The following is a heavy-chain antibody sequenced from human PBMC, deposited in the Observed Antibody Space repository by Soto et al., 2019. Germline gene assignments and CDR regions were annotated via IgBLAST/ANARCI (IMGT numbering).Heavy chain of an antibody. Sequence: GGSLRLSCAASGSTFSSYAMGWVRQGPGKGLEWVAVVSIGGSTHYADSVRGRFTISRDNSKNTLSLQMNSLTAEDTAVYFCAKRRGAGGHFDYWGQGALVTVSS. J-gene: IGHJ4*02. D-gene: IGHD2-15*01. CDR3: AKRRGAGGHFDY. CDR2: VSIGGST. CDR1: GSTFSSYA. V-gene: IGHV3-23*01.